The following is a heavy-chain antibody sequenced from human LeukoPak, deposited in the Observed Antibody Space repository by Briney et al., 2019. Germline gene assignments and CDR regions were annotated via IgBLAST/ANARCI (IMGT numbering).Heavy chain of an antibody. V-gene: IGHV4-34*01. CDR1: GGSFSGYY. CDR2: INHSGST. J-gene: IGHJ4*02. CDR3: ARGWATVTPYYFDY. Sequence: PSETLSLTCAVYGGSFSGYYWSWIRQPPGKGLEWIGEINHSGSTNYNPSLKSRVTISVDTSKNQFSLKLSSVTAADTAVYYCARGWATVTPYYFDYWGQGTLVTVSS. D-gene: IGHD4-17*01.